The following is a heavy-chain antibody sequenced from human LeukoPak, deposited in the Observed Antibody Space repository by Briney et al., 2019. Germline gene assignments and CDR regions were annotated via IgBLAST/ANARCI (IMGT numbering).Heavy chain of an antibody. V-gene: IGHV4-30-4*01. CDR3: ARDNQKRWFYS. J-gene: IGHJ5*01. CDR1: GVPISRDDYY. Sequence: SETLSLTCSVSGVPISRDDYYWSWIRQHPGKGLEWLGTYHSGSTDYSPSLKSRLLISADMSKNQFSLRVTSVTAADTAVYYCARDNQKRWFYSWDQGTLVTVSP. CDR2: TYHSGST.